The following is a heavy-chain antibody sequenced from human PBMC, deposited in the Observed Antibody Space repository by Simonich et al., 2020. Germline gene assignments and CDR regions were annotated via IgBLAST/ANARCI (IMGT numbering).Heavy chain of an antibody. CDR3: AKDSSLVGATDWFDP. V-gene: IGHV3-23*01. CDR1: GFTFSRYA. J-gene: IGHJ5*02. D-gene: IGHD1-26*01. CDR2: MSGRGGRT. Sequence: EVQLLESGGGLVQPGGSLRLSCAASGFTFSRYAMSWVRQAPGRGRGGGSTMSGRGGRTYHSDAVKGRFTISRDNSKNTLYLQMNSLRAEDTAVYYCAKDSSLVGATDWFDPWGQGTLVTVSS.